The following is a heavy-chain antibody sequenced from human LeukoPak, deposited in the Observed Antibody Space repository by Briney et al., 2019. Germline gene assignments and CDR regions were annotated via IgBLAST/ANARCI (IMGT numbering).Heavy chain of an antibody. CDR1: GGSISSSSYY. Sequence: SETLSLTCTVSGGSISSSSYYWGWIRQPPGKGLEWIGSIYYSGSTYYNPSLKSRVTISVDTSKNQFSLKLSSVTAADTAVYYCARCGEEQQLIQGPFDYWGQGTLVTVSS. CDR2: IYYSGST. CDR3: ARCGEEQQLIQGPFDY. D-gene: IGHD6-13*01. J-gene: IGHJ4*02. V-gene: IGHV4-39*07.